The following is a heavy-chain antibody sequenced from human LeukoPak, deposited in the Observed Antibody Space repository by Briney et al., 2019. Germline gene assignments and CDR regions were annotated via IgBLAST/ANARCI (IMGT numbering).Heavy chain of an antibody. Sequence: GGFLRLSCTASGFSFSRYSMDWVRQAPGKGLEWISYISSDGTTIYYADSVKGRFTISRDNARNSLYLQMNSLRAEDTAVYYCARDPAIQTWLSAYYFDYWGQGTQVTVSS. CDR1: GFSFSRYS. V-gene: IGHV3-48*01. CDR3: ARDPAIQTWLSAYYFDY. J-gene: IGHJ4*02. D-gene: IGHD3-22*01. CDR2: ISSDGTTI.